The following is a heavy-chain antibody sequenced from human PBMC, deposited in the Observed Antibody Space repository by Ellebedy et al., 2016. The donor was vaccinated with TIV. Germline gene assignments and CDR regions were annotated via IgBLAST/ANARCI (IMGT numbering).Heavy chain of an antibody. CDR1: GFTFSSYD. CDR3: ATSAVGHSHGYYFDY. D-gene: IGHD3-22*01. V-gene: IGHV3-30*03. J-gene: IGHJ4*02. CDR2: ISYDGTTK. Sequence: GESLKISCAASGFTFSSYDMHWVRQAPGKGLEWVTLISYDGTTKYNADSVRGRFTISRDISKNTVYLQMNNLGGDDTALYYCATSAVGHSHGYYFDYWGQGTLVTVSA.